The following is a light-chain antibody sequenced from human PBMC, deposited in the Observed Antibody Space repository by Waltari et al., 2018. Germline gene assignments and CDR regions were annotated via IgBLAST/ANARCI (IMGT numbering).Light chain of an antibody. CDR1: QSVSSN. CDR2: AAS. CDR3: QQYNRWPPIT. J-gene: IGKJ5*01. V-gene: IGKV3-15*01. Sequence: EIVMTQSPATLSVSPGETATLPCRASQSVSSNVAWYQKKPGQAPRLLLYAASTRAPSIPARFRGSGSGTEFTLTISSLQSEDFAVYYCQQYNRWPPITFGHGTRLEI.